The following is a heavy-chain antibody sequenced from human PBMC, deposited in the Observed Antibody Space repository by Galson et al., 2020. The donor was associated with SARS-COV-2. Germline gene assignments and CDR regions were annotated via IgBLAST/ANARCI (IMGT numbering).Heavy chain of an antibody. CDR1: GFTFSSYT. Sequence: NSGGSLRLSCAASGFTFSSYTMVWVRQAPGQGLEYVSSISDSATYRFYGGSVKGRFTISRDNAEKSLYLYMNSLRDDDTAVYYCARSPPSKWIGDCGGACYRDGFDLWGQGTTVVVAS. D-gene: IGHD2-21*01. V-gene: IGHV3-21*01. CDR3: ARSPPSKWIGDCGGACYRDGFDL. CDR2: ISDSATYR. J-gene: IGHJ3*01.